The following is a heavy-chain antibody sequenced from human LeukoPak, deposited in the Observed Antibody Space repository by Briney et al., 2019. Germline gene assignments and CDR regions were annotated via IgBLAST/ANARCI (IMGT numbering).Heavy chain of an antibody. J-gene: IGHJ5*02. Sequence: GGSLRLFCAASGFTFSRYWMHWVRQAPGKGLVWVSRINSDGSGTMYADSVKGRFTISRDNAKNTLYLQMNSLRAEDTAVYYCARAGGPEGWFDPWGQGTLVTVSS. V-gene: IGHV3-74*03. CDR3: ARAGGPEGWFDP. CDR1: GFTFSRYW. D-gene: IGHD3-10*01. CDR2: INSDGSGT.